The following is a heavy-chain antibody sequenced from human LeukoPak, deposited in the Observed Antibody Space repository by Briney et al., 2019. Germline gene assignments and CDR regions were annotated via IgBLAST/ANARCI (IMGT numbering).Heavy chain of an antibody. Sequence: GGSLRLPCAASGFTFSSYWMNWARQAPGKGLEWVASINHNGNVNYYVDSVKGRFTISRDNAKNSLYLQMSNLRAEDTAVYFCTRGGGLDVWGQGATVTVSS. D-gene: IGHD3-16*01. J-gene: IGHJ6*02. CDR2: INHNGNVN. CDR3: TRGGGLDV. V-gene: IGHV3-7*03. CDR1: GFTFSSYW.